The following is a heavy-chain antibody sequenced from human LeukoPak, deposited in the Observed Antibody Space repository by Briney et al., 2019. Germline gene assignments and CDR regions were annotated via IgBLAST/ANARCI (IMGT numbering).Heavy chain of an antibody. V-gene: IGHV2-5*02. Sequence: ESGPTLVKPTQTLTLTCTFSGFSLKTNGVGVGWIRQPPGKALEGLALIYWDDDKRYSPSLRSRLTITKDTSKNQVVLTMTNMDPVDTTTYYCLHRGGGIFNGYYPKYFDYWGQGTLVTVSS. CDR2: IYWDDDK. J-gene: IGHJ4*02. CDR3: LHRGGGIFNGYYPKYFDY. CDR1: GFSLKTNGVG. D-gene: IGHD3-9*01.